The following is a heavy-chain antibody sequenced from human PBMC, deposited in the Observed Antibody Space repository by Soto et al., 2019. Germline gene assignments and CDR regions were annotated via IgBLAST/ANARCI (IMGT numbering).Heavy chain of an antibody. J-gene: IGHJ4*02. CDR2: ISYDGSNK. V-gene: IGHV3-30*18. D-gene: IGHD6-19*01. CDR1: GFTFSSYG. Sequence: QVQLVESGGGVVQPGSSLRLSCAASGFTFSSYGMHWVRQAPGKGLEWVAVISYDGSNKDYADSVKGRFTISRDNSKNTLYLEMNSLRAEDVAVCYCAEERFTAVAGTTGYWGQGTLVTVSS. CDR3: AEERFTAVAGTTGY.